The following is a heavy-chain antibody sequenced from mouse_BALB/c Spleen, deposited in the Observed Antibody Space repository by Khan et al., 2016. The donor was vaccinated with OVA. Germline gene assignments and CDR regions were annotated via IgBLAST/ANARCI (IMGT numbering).Heavy chain of an antibody. D-gene: IGHD2-14*01. J-gene: IGHJ3*01. CDR2: VNPNTGGS. CDR3: ARGYHFFAY. Sequence: VQLKESGPDLVKPGASVKISCKASGYSFTLYYMTWVKQSHGKSLEWIGRVNPNTGGSDYNQEFKGKAILTVDKSSNTAYMELHSLTSEDSAVYYRARGYHFFAYRGQGTLVTVS. CDR1: GYSFTLYY. V-gene: IGHV1-26*01.